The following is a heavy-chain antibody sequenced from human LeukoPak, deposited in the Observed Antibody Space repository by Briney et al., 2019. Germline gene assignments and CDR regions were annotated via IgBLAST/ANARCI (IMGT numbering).Heavy chain of an antibody. D-gene: IGHD3-16*02. V-gene: IGHV1-8*01. CDR1: GYTFTSYD. J-gene: IGHJ4*02. CDR3: ARSPAQYYDYVRWSYRYRHFDY. CDR2: MNPNSGNT. Sequence: ASVKVSCKASGYTFTSYDINWVRQATGQGLEWMGWMNPNSGNTGYAQKFQGRVTMTRNTSISTAYMELSSLRSEDTAVYYCARSPAQYYDYVRWSYRYRHFDYWGQGTLVTVSP.